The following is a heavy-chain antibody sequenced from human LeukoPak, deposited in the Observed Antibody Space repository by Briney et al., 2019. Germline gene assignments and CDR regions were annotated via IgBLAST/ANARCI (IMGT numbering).Heavy chain of an antibody. J-gene: IGHJ4*02. CDR2: IKTDGSST. V-gene: IGHV3-74*01. Sequence: GGSLRLSCAASGFSFSSYWMHWVRQAPGKGPVWVARIKTDGSSTKYADSVKGRFTVSRDNAKNTLYLQMNSLRAEDTAVYYCARSQSGSYDYWGQGTLVTVSS. CDR1: GFSFSSYW. CDR3: ARSQSGSYDY. D-gene: IGHD1-26*01.